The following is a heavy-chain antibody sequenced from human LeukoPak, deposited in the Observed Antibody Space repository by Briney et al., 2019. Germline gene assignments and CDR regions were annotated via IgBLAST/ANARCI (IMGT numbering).Heavy chain of an antibody. CDR2: SDPEDGET. V-gene: IGHV1-24*01. D-gene: IGHD3-10*01. CDR3: ATRGGSGRFSENWFDP. CDR1: GYTLTELS. J-gene: IGHJ5*02. Sequence: ASVKVSCKVSGYTLTELSMHGVRQAPGKGLEWMGGSDPEDGETIYAQKFQGRVAMTEDTSTDTAYMELSSLRSEDTAVYYCATRGGSGRFSENWFDPRGQGTLVTVSS.